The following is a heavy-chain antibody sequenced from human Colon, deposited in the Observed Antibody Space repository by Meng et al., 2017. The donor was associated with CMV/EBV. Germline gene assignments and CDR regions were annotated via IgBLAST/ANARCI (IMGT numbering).Heavy chain of an antibody. J-gene: IGHJ4*02. D-gene: IGHD6-19*01. V-gene: IGHV3-66*01. Sequence: GESLKISCAASGVILSSMYMNWVRQTPGKGLEWVALLYSGNTTKYADSVTGRFTISRDNANSSVYLHMTTLRAEDTAVYYCARAGLRAVEATRSDYWGQGTLVTVSS. CDR3: ARAGLRAVEATRSDY. CDR2: LYSGNTT. CDR1: GVILSSMY.